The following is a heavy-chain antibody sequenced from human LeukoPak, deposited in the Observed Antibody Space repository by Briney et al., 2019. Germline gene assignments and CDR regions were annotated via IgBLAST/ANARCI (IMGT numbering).Heavy chain of an antibody. Sequence: KPSETLSLTCTVSGGSISSRSYYWGWIRQPPGKGLEWIGSINYSGTTYYNPSLKTRVTISVDTSKNQFSLKLSSVTAADTAVYYCARRVAVVGIYAFDIWGQGTMVTVSS. J-gene: IGHJ3*02. CDR3: ARRVAVVGIYAFDI. CDR2: INYSGTT. CDR1: GGSISSRSYY. D-gene: IGHD6-13*01. V-gene: IGHV4-39*07.